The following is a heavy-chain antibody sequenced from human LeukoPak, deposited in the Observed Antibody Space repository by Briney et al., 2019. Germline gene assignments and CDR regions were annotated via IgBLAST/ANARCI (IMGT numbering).Heavy chain of an antibody. CDR1: GYTFTAYY. D-gene: IGHD6-13*01. CDR2: INPNSGGS. V-gene: IGHV1-2*06. CDR3: ATLSDSSSDC. J-gene: IGHJ4*02. Sequence: ASVKVSCKASGYTFTAYYMHWVRQAPGQGLEWMGRINPNSGGSDYAQKFQGRVTMTRDTSISTAYLELSRLISDDTAVYYCATLSDSSSDCCGQGTLVTVSS.